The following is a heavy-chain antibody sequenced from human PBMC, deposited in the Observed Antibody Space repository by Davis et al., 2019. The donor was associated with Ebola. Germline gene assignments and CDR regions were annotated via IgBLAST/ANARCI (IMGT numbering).Heavy chain of an antibody. CDR3: AKGSIFGAIPYYYGMDV. J-gene: IGHJ6*02. V-gene: IGHV3-9*01. D-gene: IGHD3-3*01. Sequence: SLRLSCAASGFTFDDYAMHWVRQAPGKGLEWVSGISWNSGSIGYADSVKGRFTISRDNAKNSLYLQMNSLRAEDTALYYCAKGSIFGAIPYYYGMDVWGQGTTVTVSS. CDR2: ISWNSGSI. CDR1: GFTFDDYA.